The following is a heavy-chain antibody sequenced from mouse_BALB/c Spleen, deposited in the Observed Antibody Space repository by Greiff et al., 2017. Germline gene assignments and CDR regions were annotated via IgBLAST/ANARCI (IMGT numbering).Heavy chain of an antibody. J-gene: IGHJ3*01. V-gene: IGHV14-3*02. D-gene: IGHD1-1*01. CDR2: IDPANGNT. CDR1: GFNIKDTY. Sequence: VQLQQSGAELVKPGASVKLSCTASGFNIKDTYMHWVKQRPEQGLEWIGRIDPANGNTKYDPKFQGKATITADTSSNTAYLQLSSLTSEDTAVYYCARGFSYYYGSSYWGQGTLVTVSA. CDR3: ARGFSYYYGSSY.